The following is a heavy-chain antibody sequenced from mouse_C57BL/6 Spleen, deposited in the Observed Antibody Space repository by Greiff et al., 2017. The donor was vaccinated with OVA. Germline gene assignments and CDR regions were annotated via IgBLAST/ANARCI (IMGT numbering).Heavy chain of an antibody. CDR3: ARVELGGFAY. Sequence: EVQWVESEGGLVQPGSSMKLSCTASGFTFSDYYMAWVRQVPEKGLEWVANINYDGSSTYYLDSLKSRFIISRDNAKNILYLQMSSLKSEDTATYYCARVELGGFAYWGQGTLVTVSA. CDR2: INYDGSST. D-gene: IGHD4-1*01. CDR1: GFTFSDYY. J-gene: IGHJ3*01. V-gene: IGHV5-16*01.